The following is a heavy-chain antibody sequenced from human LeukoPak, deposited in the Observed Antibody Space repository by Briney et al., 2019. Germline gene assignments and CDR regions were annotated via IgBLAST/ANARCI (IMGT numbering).Heavy chain of an antibody. V-gene: IGHV3-30*03. D-gene: IGHD6-19*01. CDR3: ASIAVAGTFDY. CDR1: GFTFSSYG. Sequence: PGGSLRLSCAASGFTFSSYGIHWVRQAPGKGLEWVAVISYDGSDKYYGDSVKGRFTISRDNSKNTLYLQMNSLRAEDTAVYYCASIAVAGTFDYWGQGTLVTVSS. CDR2: ISYDGSDK. J-gene: IGHJ4*02.